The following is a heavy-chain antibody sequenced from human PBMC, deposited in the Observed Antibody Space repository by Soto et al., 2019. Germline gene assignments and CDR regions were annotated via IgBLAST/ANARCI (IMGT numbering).Heavy chain of an antibody. CDR2: MNPNSGNT. Sequence: ASVKVSCKASGYTFTSYGINWVRQATGQGLEWMGWMNPNSGNTGYAQKFQGRVTMTRNTSISTAYMELSSLRSEDTAVYYCARGMSCGGDCYSSWFDPWGQGTLVTVSS. CDR3: ARGMSCGGDCYSSWFDP. J-gene: IGHJ5*02. CDR1: GYTFTSYG. V-gene: IGHV1-8*02. D-gene: IGHD2-21*01.